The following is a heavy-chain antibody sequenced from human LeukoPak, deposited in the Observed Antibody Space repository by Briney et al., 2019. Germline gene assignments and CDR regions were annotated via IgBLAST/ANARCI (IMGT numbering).Heavy chain of an antibody. CDR3: ARGWATTRYMDV. V-gene: IGHV1-46*01. J-gene: IGHJ6*03. Sequence: ASVKVSCKASGYTFTSYYMHWVRPAPGQGLEWMGIINPSGGSTSYAQKCQGRVTMTRDMSTSTVYMELSSLRPEDTAVYYCARGWATTRYMDVWGKGTTVTVSS. CDR2: INPSGGST. D-gene: IGHD1-14*01. CDR1: GYTFTSYY.